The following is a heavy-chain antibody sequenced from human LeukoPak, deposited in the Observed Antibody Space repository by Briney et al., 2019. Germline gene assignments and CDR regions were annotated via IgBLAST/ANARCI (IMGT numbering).Heavy chain of an antibody. CDR1: GFAFSSYS. J-gene: IGHJ4*02. Sequence: PGGSLRLSCAASGFAFSSYSMNWVRHAPGKGLVGVSYISSSSSYRSYADSVKGRFTISRDNAKNSLYLQMNSLRAEDKAVYYCAREEPSYGSGSLGYWGQGTLVTVSS. CDR2: ISSSSSYR. V-gene: IGHV3-21*01. CDR3: AREEPSYGSGSLGY. D-gene: IGHD3-10*01.